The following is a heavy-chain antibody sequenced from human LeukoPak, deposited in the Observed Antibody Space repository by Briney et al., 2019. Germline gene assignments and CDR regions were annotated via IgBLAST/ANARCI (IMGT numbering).Heavy chain of an antibody. V-gene: IGHV4-4*07. CDR1: GGSINSYY. D-gene: IGHD2-2*02. J-gene: IGHJ4*02. CDR3: GRQGYTARDYFVGY. CDR2: IYTSGIT. Sequence: PSETLSLTCSVSGGSINSYYWGWIRQPAGKGLEWIGRIYTSGITHYSPSLKSRLTMSVETSKNQSSLKLRSVTAADTAVYYCGRQGYTARDYFVGYWSQGTLVTVSS.